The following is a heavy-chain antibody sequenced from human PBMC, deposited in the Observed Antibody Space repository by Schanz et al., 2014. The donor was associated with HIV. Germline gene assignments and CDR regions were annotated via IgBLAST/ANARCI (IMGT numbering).Heavy chain of an antibody. V-gene: IGHV3-9*01. J-gene: IGHJ3*02. D-gene: IGHD1-26*01. CDR2: ISWNSGSI. CDR3: AKDLSGVGATRGGAFDI. CDR1: GFTFDDYA. Sequence: EVQLVESGGGLAQPGGSLRLSCAASGFTFDDYAMHWVRQLPGKGLEWVSGISWNSGSIGYADSVKGRFTISRDNAKNSLYLQMNSLGAEDTALYYCAKDLSGVGATRGGAFDIWGQGTMVTVSS.